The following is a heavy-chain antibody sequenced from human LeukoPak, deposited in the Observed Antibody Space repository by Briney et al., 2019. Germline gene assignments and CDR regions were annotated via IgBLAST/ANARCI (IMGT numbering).Heavy chain of an antibody. J-gene: IGHJ5*02. CDR3: ARDAVTYYYDSSGYYYDYNWFDP. CDR2: INHSGST. CDR1: GGSFSGYY. V-gene: IGHV4-34*01. Sequence: SETLSLTCAVYGGSFSGYYWSWIRQPPGKGLEWIGEINHSGSTNYNPSLKSRVTISVDTTKNQFSLKLSSVTAADTAVYYCARDAVTYYYDSSGYYYDYNWFDPWGQGTLVTVSS. D-gene: IGHD3-22*01.